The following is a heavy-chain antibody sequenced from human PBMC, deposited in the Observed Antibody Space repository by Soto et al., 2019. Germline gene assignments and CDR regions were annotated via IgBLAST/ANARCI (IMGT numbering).Heavy chain of an antibody. V-gene: IGHV3-30-3*01. CDR3: ARDGVFSY. D-gene: IGHD3-16*01. CDR1: GFTFSSHA. Sequence: QVQLVESGGGVVQPGRSLRLSCAASGFTFSSHAVHWVRQAPGTGLEWVSVISSDGSNKYYADSVKGRFTSSRDNSKNTMYLQTNSLRAEDTAVYYCARDGVFSYWGRGSLVIVSS. CDR2: ISSDGSNK. J-gene: IGHJ4*02.